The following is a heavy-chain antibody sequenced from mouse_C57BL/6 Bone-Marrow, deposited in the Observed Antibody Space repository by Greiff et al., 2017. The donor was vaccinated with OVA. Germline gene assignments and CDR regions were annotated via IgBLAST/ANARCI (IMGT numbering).Heavy chain of an antibody. CDR3: ARGGLYAMDY. CDR1: GYTFTSSG. Sequence: QVQLKESGAELARPGASVKLSCKASGYTFTSSGISWVKQRTGQGLEWIGEIYPRSGNTYYNEKFKGKATLTADKSSSTAYMELRSLTSEDSAVYFCARGGLYAMDYWGQGTSVTVSS. D-gene: IGHD3-1*01. V-gene: IGHV1-81*01. CDR2: IYPRSGNT. J-gene: IGHJ4*01.